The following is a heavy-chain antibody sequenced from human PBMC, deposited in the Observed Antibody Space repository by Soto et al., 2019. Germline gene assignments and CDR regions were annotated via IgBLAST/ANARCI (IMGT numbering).Heavy chain of an antibody. Sequence: SETLSLTCPVSGGSISSSSYYWGWIRQAPGKGLEWIGRIYYSGSTYYNPSLESRVTISVDTSKNQFSLKVSSVTAADTAVYYCARLGGYCSSTSCYGYYGMDVWGQGTTVTVSS. J-gene: IGHJ6*02. CDR1: GGSISSSSYY. D-gene: IGHD2-2*01. CDR2: IYYSGST. V-gene: IGHV4-39*01. CDR3: ARLGGYCSSTSCYGYYGMDV.